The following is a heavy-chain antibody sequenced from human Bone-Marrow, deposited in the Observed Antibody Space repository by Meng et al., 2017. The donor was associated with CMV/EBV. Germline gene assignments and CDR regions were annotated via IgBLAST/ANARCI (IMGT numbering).Heavy chain of an antibody. J-gene: IGHJ4*02. V-gene: IGHV3-30-3*01. CDR2: ISYDGSNK. CDR3: ARESEVFGVDYFDY. D-gene: IGHD3-3*01. CDR1: GFTFSSYA. Sequence: GESLKISCAASGFTFSSYAMHWVRQAPGKGLEWVAVISYDGSNKYYADSVKGRFTISRDNSKNTLYLQMNSLRAEDTAVYYCARESEVFGVDYFDYWGQGPLVTVYS.